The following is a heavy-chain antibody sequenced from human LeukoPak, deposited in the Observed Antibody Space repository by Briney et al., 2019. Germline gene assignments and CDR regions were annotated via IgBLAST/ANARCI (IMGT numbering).Heavy chain of an antibody. D-gene: IGHD6-19*01. V-gene: IGHV3-48*04. CDR1: GFTFSSYA. CDR2: ISSSSSTI. J-gene: IGHJ3*02. Sequence: TGGSLRLSCAASGFTFSSYAMSWVRQAPGKGLEWVSYISSSSSTIYYADSVKGRFIISRDNAKNSLYLQMNSLRAEDTAVYYCAKIAVAGPHDAFDIWGQGTMVTVSS. CDR3: AKIAVAGPHDAFDI.